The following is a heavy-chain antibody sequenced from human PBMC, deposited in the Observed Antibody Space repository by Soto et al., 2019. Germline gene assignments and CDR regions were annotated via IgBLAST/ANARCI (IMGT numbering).Heavy chain of an antibody. Sequence: QVQLQESGPGLVKPSETLSLTCTVSGGSINSYYWSWIRQPPGKGLEWIGYIYYSGSTNYNPSLRSRANNXXDXSXXQFTLKLSSVTAADTAVYYCARVPWQWRGGDALDIWGQGTMVTVSS. V-gene: IGHV4-59*01. CDR2: IYYSGST. D-gene: IGHD6-19*01. J-gene: IGHJ3*02. CDR1: GGSINSYY. CDR3: ARVPWQWRGGDALDI.